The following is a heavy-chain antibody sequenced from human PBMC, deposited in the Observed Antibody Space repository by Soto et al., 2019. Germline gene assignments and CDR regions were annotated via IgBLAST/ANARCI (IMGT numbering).Heavy chain of an antibody. CDR3: AGITMVGGFIKTWFAT. CDR1: GYTLTELS. CDR2: FDPEDGET. V-gene: IGHV1-24*01. J-gene: IGHJ5*02. Sequence: ASVKVSCKVSGYTLTELSMHWVRQAPGKGLEWMGGFDPEDGETIYAQKFQGRVTMTEDTSTDTACMELSSLRSEDTAVYYGAGITMVGGFIKTWFATGGQETLVTVSS. D-gene: IGHD3-10*01.